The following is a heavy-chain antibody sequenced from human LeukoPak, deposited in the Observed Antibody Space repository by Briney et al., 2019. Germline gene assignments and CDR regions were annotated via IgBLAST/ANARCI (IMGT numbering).Heavy chain of an antibody. Sequence: PGGSLRLSCAASGFTFSSYWMSWVRQAPGKGLEWVANIKQDGSEKYYVDSVKGRFTISRDNAKNSLYLQMNSLRAEDTAVYYCARDYDILTGYYPHNWFDPWGQGTLVTVSS. V-gene: IGHV3-7*01. CDR1: GFTFSSYW. D-gene: IGHD3-9*01. CDR3: ARDYDILTGYYPHNWFDP. CDR2: IKQDGSEK. J-gene: IGHJ5*02.